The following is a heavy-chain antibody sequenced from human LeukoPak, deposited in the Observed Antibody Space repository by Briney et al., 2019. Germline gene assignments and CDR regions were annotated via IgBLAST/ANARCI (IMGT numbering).Heavy chain of an antibody. V-gene: IGHV3-33*01. Sequence: GGSLGLSCAASGFTFSSYGMHWVRQAPGKGLEWVAVIWYDGSNKYYADSVKGRFTISRDNSKNTLYLQMNSLRAEDTAVYYCARESEAAAGIYDYWGQGTLVTVSS. CDR2: IWYDGSNK. CDR1: GFTFSSYG. D-gene: IGHD6-13*01. J-gene: IGHJ4*02. CDR3: ARESEAAAGIYDY.